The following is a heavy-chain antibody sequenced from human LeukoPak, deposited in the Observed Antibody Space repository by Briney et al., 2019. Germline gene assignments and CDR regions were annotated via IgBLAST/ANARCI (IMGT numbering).Heavy chain of an antibody. CDR3: AREGYSSSSGLGY. Sequence: GGSLRLSCAASGFTFSNFGMSWVRQAPGKGLEWVSALSGSGTSTYYADSVKGRFTISRDNAKNSLYLQMNSLRAEDTAVYYCAREGYSSSSGLGYWGQGTLVTVSS. D-gene: IGHD6-6*01. CDR2: LSGSGTST. V-gene: IGHV3-23*01. J-gene: IGHJ4*02. CDR1: GFTFSNFG.